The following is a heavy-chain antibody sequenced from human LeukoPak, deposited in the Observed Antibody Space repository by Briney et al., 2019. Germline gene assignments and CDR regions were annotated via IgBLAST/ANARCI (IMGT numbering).Heavy chain of an antibody. Sequence: GGSLRLSCAASGFTFDDYAMHWVRQAPGKGLEWVSLISGDGGSTYYADSVKGRFTISRDNSKNSLYLQMNSLRTEDTALYYFSRGGITSSTKFDYWGQGTLVTVFS. CDR1: GFTFDDYA. V-gene: IGHV3-43*02. CDR2: ISGDGGST. CDR3: SRGGITSSTKFDY. D-gene: IGHD2-2*01. J-gene: IGHJ4*02.